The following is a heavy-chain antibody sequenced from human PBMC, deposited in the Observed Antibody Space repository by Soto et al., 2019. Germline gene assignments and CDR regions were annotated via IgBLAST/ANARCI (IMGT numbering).Heavy chain of an antibody. J-gene: IGHJ6*03. CDR1: GGTFSSYT. D-gene: IGHD6-6*01. V-gene: IGHV1-69*02. CDR3: ASIVSSSSYYYCYMDV. Sequence: QVQLVQSGAEVKKPGSSVKVSCKASGGTFSSYTISWVRQAPGQGLEWMGRIIPILGIANYAQKFQGRVTITADKSTSTAYMELSSLRSEDTAVYYCASIVSSSSYYYCYMDVWGKGTTVTVSS. CDR2: IIPILGIA.